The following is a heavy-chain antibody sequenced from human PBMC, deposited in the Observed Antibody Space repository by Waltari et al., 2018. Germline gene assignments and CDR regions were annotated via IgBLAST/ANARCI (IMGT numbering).Heavy chain of an antibody. Sequence: WVRQAPGKGLEWMGGFDPEDGETIYAQKFQGRVTMTEDTSTDTAYMELSSLRSEDTAVYYCATDRAGGYLAYWGQGTLVTVSS. CDR3: ATDRAGGYLAY. V-gene: IGHV1-24*01. D-gene: IGHD3-22*01. CDR2: FDPEDGET. J-gene: IGHJ4*02.